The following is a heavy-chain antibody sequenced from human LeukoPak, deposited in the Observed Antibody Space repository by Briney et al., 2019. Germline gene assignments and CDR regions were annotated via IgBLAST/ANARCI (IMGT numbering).Heavy chain of an antibody. CDR1: GGSISSYY. CDR3: ARDPGGSSGWYYFDY. D-gene: IGHD6-19*01. Sequence: SETLSLTCTVSGGSISSYYWSWIRQPPGKGLEWIGYIYYSGSTNYNPSLKSRVTISVDTSKNQFPLKLSSVTAADTAVYYCARDPGGSSGWYYFDYWGQGTLVTVSS. CDR2: IYYSGST. J-gene: IGHJ4*02. V-gene: IGHV4-59*01.